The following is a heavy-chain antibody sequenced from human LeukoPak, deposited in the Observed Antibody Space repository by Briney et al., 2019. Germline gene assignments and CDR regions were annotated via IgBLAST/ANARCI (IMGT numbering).Heavy chain of an antibody. J-gene: IGHJ4*02. V-gene: IGHV4-39*07. Sequence: SETLSLTCTVSGGSISSSSYYWGWIRQPPGKGLEWIGSIYHSGSTNYNPPLKDRVTISVDKSKNQFSLKLNSVTAADTAVYYCAREMATIALFDYWGQGTLVTVSS. D-gene: IGHD5-24*01. CDR1: GGSISSSSYY. CDR3: AREMATIALFDY. CDR2: IYHSGST.